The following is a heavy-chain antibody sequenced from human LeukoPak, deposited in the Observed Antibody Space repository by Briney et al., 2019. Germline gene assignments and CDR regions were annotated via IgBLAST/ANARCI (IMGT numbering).Heavy chain of an antibody. CDR1: GGSLSSGSYY. CDR3: ARGKGPFDP. V-gene: IGHV4-61*02. CDR2: IYTSGISGIT. Sequence: SQTLSLTCTVSGGSLSSGSYYWSWIRQPAGKGLEWIGRIYTSGISGITNYNPSLKSRVTISLSTSKNQFSLKLSSVTAADTAVYYCARGKGPFDPWGQGTLVTVSS. J-gene: IGHJ5*02.